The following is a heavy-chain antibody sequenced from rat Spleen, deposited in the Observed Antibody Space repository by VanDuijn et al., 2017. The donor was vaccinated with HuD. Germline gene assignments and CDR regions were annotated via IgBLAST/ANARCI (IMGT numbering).Heavy chain of an antibody. D-gene: IGHD1-11*01. Sequence: EVKLVESGGGLVQPGRSLKLSCAASGFNFNDYWMGWVRQAPGKGLEWIGEINKDSSTIKYSPSLKDKFTISRDNAQDTLYLQMSKLGSEDTGIYYCASLNYGGYIEEFDYWGQGVMVTVSS. CDR2: INKDSSTI. CDR3: ASLNYGGYIEEFDY. V-gene: IGHV4-2*01. J-gene: IGHJ2*01. CDR1: GFNFNDYW.